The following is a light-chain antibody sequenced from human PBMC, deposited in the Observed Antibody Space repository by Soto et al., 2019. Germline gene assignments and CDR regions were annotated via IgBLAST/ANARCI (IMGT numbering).Light chain of an antibody. CDR2: SDN. CDR3: AAWDDILNAWV. J-gene: IGLJ3*02. V-gene: IGLV1-44*01. Sequence: QSVLTQPPSASGTPGQRVTISCSGGSSNIGSNTVNWYQQLPGTAPKLLIHSDNQGPSGVPDRFSGSKSGTSASLAISGLQSEDEADYYCAAWDDILNAWVFGGGTKVTVL. CDR1: SSNIGSNT.